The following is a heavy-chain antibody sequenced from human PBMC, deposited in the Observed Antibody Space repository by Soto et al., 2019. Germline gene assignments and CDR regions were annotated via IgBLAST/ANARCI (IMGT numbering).Heavy chain of an antibody. CDR3: ARDLFVLLYFDWSPTYFYAY. V-gene: IGHV3-11*04. D-gene: IGHD3-9*01. Sequence: GSLTLSCAASGLTFSDYYMSWIRQAPGKGLEWVSYISRSGNTIYYADSVKGRFTISRDNVENSLYLQMNSLRAEDTAVYYCARDLFVLLYFDWSPTYFYAYWGQGTLVTVSS. CDR1: GLTFSDYY. J-gene: IGHJ4*02. CDR2: ISRSGNTI.